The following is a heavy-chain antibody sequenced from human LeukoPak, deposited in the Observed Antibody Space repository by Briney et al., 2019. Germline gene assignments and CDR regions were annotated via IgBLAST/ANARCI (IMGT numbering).Heavy chain of an antibody. CDR2: IRYDASTK. J-gene: IGHJ4*02. D-gene: IGHD1-20*01. Sequence: GGSLRLSCAASGFNFSSYAMHWVRQAPGKGLEWVALIRYDASTKFYADSVKGRFTISRDNAKNSLYLQMSSLRAEDTAVYYCAREGDVHNWNDGYYFDHWGQGTLVTVSS. V-gene: IGHV3-30*02. CDR1: GFNFSSYA. CDR3: AREGDVHNWNDGYYFDH.